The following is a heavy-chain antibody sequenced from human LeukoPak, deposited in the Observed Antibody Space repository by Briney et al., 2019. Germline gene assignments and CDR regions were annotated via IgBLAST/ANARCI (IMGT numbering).Heavy chain of an antibody. D-gene: IGHD3-3*01. CDR2: ISAYNGNT. J-gene: IGHJ4*02. Sequence: ASVKVSCKASGYTFTSYDISWVRRAPGQGLEWMGWISAYNGNTNYAQKLQGRVTMTTDTSTSTAYMELRSLRSDDTAVYYCARVRYYDFWSGWGYFDYWGQGTLVTVSS. CDR3: ARVRYYDFWSGWGYFDY. V-gene: IGHV1-18*01. CDR1: GYTFTSYD.